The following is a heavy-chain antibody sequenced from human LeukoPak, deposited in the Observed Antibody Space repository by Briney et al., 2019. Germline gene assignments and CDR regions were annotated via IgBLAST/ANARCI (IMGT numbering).Heavy chain of an antibody. D-gene: IGHD6-13*01. CDR1: AATFDNYA. CDR3: ARSVAAAGRNFGFDS. CDR2: IIPLYGTT. Sequence: ASVKVSCKTSAATFDNYAVSWVRQAPGQGLEWVGLIIPLYGTTHYAQKFQGRVTITTDESTYTAYMGVGSLTSDDTAVYYCARSVAAAGRNFGFDSWGQGTLLTVSS. J-gene: IGHJ5*01. V-gene: IGHV1-69*05.